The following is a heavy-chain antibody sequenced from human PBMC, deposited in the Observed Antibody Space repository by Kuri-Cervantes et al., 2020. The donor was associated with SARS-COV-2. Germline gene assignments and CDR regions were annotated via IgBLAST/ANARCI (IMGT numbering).Heavy chain of an antibody. V-gene: IGHV3-7*01. D-gene: IGHD3-22*01. CDR3: AVIDSSGYYYLDY. CDR2: IKQDGSEK. CDR1: GFTFSSYW. Sequence: GESLKISCAASGFTFSSYWMSWVRQAPGKGLEWVANIKQDGSEKYYVDSVKGRFTISRDNAKNSLYLQMNSLRAEDTAVYYCAVIDSSGYYYLDYWGQGTLVTVSS. J-gene: IGHJ4*02.